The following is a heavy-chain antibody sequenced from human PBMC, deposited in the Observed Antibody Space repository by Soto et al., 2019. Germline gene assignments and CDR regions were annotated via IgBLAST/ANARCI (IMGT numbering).Heavy chain of an antibody. J-gene: IGHJ4*02. D-gene: IGHD4-17*01. CDR2: ISGSGGST. Sequence: GVSLRLSFAASEFTFSTYSMHWVRQAPGKGLEWVSAISGSGGSTYYADSVKGRFTISRDNSKNTLYLQMNSLRAEDTAVYYCAKDLGPYGDYTNYFDYWGQGTLVTVSS. CDR1: EFTFSTYS. V-gene: IGHV3-23*01. CDR3: AKDLGPYGDYTNYFDY.